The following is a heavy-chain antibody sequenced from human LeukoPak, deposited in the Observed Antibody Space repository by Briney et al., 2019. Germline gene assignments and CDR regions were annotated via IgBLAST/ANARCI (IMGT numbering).Heavy chain of an antibody. CDR1: GGSISSGDYY. CDR2: IYYSGST. Sequence: SETLSLTCTVSGGSISSGDYYWSWIRQPPGKGLEWIGYIYYSGSTYYNPSLKSRVTMSVDTSKNQFSLKLKSVTATDTAVYYCARPSKTFCSSTNCPTYWYFDLWGRGTLVTVSS. V-gene: IGHV4-30-4*01. CDR3: ARPSKTFCSSTNCPTYWYFDL. D-gene: IGHD2-2*01. J-gene: IGHJ2*01.